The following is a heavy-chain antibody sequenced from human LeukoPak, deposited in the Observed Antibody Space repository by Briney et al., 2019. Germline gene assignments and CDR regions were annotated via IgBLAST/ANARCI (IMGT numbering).Heavy chain of an antibody. CDR1: GYTFTSYG. V-gene: IGHV1-18*01. CDR2: ISAYNGNT. Sequence: ASVKVSCKASGYTFTSYGISWVRQAPGQGLEWMGWISAYNGNTNYAQKLQGRVTMTTDTSTSTAYMELRSLRSDDTAVYYCATGNGYSSGWYSENYFAYWGQETLVTVSS. J-gene: IGHJ4*02. D-gene: IGHD6-19*01. CDR3: ATGNGYSSGWYSENYFAY.